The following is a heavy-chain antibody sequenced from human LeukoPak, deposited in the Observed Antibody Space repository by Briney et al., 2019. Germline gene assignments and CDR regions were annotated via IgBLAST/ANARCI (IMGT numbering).Heavy chain of an antibody. V-gene: IGHV3-30-3*01. CDR1: GFTFSSYA. J-gene: IGHJ4*02. CDR2: ISDDGSNK. D-gene: IGHD4-17*01. CDR3: ARDTHYGSPNYFDY. Sequence: PGRSLRLSCAASGFTFSSYAMHWVRQAPGKGLEWVTLISDDGSNKYYADSVKGRFTISRDNSKNTLYLQMNSPRPEDTAVYYCARDTHYGSPNYFDYWGQGTLVTVSS.